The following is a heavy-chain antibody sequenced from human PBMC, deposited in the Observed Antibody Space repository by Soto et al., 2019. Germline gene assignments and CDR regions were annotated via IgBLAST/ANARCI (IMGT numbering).Heavy chain of an antibody. D-gene: IGHD3-22*01. V-gene: IGHV4-39*01. J-gene: IGHJ1*01. CDR1: DVSISSDYY. Sequence: QLQLQESGPGLVKPSETLSLTCTVSDVSISSDYYWGWIRQPPGKGLEWIGTVSYSGNTYYKTSLKSRVTISVDTSTSQFSLNLTSVTAADTAVYYCVRLSGSGYSTLGYWGQGILVTVSS. CDR3: VRLSGSGYSTLGY. CDR2: VSYSGNT.